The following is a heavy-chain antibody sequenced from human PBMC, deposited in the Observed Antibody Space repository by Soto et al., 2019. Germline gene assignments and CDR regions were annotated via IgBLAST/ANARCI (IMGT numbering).Heavy chain of an antibody. J-gene: IGHJ5*02. CDR3: ARHRALNWFDP. CDR1: GDSISSSY. V-gene: IGHV4-59*08. Sequence: SETLSLTCTVSGDSISSSYWSWIRQPPGKGLEWIGYMYYSGSTSYNPSLNSRVTLSVDTSKNQFFLKLSFVTAADTAVYYCARHRALNWFDPWGQGTLVTVS. CDR2: MYYSGST.